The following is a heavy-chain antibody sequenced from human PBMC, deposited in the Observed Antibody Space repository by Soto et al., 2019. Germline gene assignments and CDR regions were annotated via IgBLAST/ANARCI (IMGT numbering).Heavy chain of an antibody. Sequence: EVQLLESGGGLVQPGGSLRLSCAASGFTFSSYAMSWVRQAPGKGLEWVSAISGSGGSTYYADSVKGRFTITRDNSKNTLYLQMNSLRAEDTAVYYCAKRSYYYGSGSPKWPGGMDVWGQGTTVTVSS. CDR2: ISGSGGST. CDR1: GFTFSSYA. V-gene: IGHV3-23*01. D-gene: IGHD3-10*01. J-gene: IGHJ6*02. CDR3: AKRSYYYGSGSPKWPGGMDV.